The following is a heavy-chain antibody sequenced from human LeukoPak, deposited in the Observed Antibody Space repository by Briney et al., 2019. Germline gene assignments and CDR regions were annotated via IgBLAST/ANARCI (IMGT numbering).Heavy chain of an antibody. V-gene: IGHV4-34*01. J-gene: IGHJ6*03. CDR2: INHSGST. D-gene: IGHD6-19*01. CDR1: GGSFSGYY. Sequence: TSETLSLTCAVYGGSFSGYYWSWIRQPPGKGLEWIGEINHSGSTNYNPSLKSRVTISVDTSKNQFSLRLNSVTPEDTAVYYCARGQWLVLDYYYYYMDVWGKGTTVTISS. CDR3: ARGQWLVLDYYYYYMDV.